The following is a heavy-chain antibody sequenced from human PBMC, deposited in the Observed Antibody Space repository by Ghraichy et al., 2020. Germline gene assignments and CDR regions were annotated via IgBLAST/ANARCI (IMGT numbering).Heavy chain of an antibody. CDR2: IWNDGINK. V-gene: IGHV3-33*01. CDR1: GFTFSYYG. CDR3: ARNSAETNYSYMDV. J-gene: IGHJ6*03. Sequence: GGSLRLSCAASGFTFSYYGMYWVRQAPGKGLEWVAMIWNDGINKYYADFVKGRFTISRDKSKKTLYMQMNSLRTEDTAVYYCARNSAETNYSYMDVWGKGTTVTVSS. D-gene: IGHD1/OR15-1a*01.